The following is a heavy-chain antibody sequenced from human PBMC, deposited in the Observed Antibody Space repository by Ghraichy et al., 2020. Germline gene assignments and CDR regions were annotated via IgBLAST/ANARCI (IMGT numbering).Heavy chain of an antibody. V-gene: IGHV3-64*01. CDR2: ISSNGGST. Sequence: GESLNISCAASGFTFSSYAMHWVRQAPGKGLEYVSAISSNGGSTYYTNSVKGRFTISRDNSKNTLYLQMGSLRAEDMAVYYCAREGNYYGSGSCDYWGQGTLVTVSS. CDR3: AREGNYYGSGSCDY. D-gene: IGHD3-10*01. J-gene: IGHJ4*02. CDR1: GFTFSSYA.